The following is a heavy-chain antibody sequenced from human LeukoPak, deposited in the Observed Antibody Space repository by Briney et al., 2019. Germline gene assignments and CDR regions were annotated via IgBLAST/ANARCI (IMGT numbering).Heavy chain of an antibody. CDR2: IKQDGSEK. J-gene: IGHJ6*02. V-gene: IGHV3-7*01. Sequence: GGSLRLSCAASGFTFSSYWMSWVRQAPGKGLEWVANIKQDGSEKYYVDSVKGRFTISRDNAKNSLYLQMNSLKTEDTAVYYCARDEIEELLTGWGGMDVWGQGTTVTVSS. CDR3: ARDEIEELLTGWGGMDV. D-gene: IGHD3-10*01. CDR1: GFTFSSYW.